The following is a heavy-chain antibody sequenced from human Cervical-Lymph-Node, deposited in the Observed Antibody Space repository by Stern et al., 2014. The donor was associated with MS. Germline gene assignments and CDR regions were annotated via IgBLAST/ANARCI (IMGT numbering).Heavy chain of an antibody. Sequence: VQLVESGGGVVQPGRSLRLSCAGSGFTFSTYGIHWVRQAPGKGLEWGALISHDGSKKSDVDSVKGRFTISRDNSKNTVYVHMNSLRDEDTAVYYCAKDRGSGWSLDYWGQGTLVIVSS. V-gene: IGHV3-30*18. J-gene: IGHJ4*02. CDR3: AKDRGSGWSLDY. CDR1: GFTFSTYG. CDR2: ISHDGSKK. D-gene: IGHD6-19*01.